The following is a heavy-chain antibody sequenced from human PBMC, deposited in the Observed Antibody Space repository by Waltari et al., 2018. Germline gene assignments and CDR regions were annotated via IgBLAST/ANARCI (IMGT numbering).Heavy chain of an antibody. CDR3: AKVGYDSSGYYYYFDY. Sequence: QVQLVESGGGVVQPGRSLRLSCAASGFTFSSYGMHWVRQAPGKGLEWVAVIWYDGSNKYYADSVKGRFTISRDNSKNTLYLQMNSLRAEDTAMYYCAKVGYDSSGYYYYFDYWGQGTLVTVSS. D-gene: IGHD3-22*01. J-gene: IGHJ4*02. CDR1: GFTFSSYG. V-gene: IGHV3-30*18. CDR2: IWYDGSNK.